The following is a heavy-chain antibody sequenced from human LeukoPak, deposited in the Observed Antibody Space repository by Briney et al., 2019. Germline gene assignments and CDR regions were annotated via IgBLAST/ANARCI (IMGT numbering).Heavy chain of an antibody. Sequence: SETLSLTCTVSGGSVNSGVYYWSWIRQHPQKGLEWIGYIHYSGSTYYNPSLKSRVTISVDTPQNQFSLKLSSVTAGDTAVYYCARHKDRTYFDLWGRGTLVTVSS. CDR1: GGSVNSGVYY. CDR3: ARHKDRTYFDL. D-gene: IGHD2-21*01. J-gene: IGHJ2*01. CDR2: IHYSGST. V-gene: IGHV4-31*03.